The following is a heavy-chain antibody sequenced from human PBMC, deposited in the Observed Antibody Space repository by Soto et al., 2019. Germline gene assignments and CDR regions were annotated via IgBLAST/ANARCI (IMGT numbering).Heavy chain of an antibody. CDR3: ARGTVPADHSPRYYYYMDV. V-gene: IGHV4-34*01. CDR1: GGSFSGYY. Sequence: SETLSITCAVYGGSFSGYYWSWIRQPPGKGLEWIGEINHSGSTNYNPSLKSRVTISVDTSKNQFSLKLSSVTAADTAVYYCARGTVPADHSPRYYYYMDVWGKGTTVTVSS. CDR2: INHSGST. D-gene: IGHD2-2*01. J-gene: IGHJ6*03.